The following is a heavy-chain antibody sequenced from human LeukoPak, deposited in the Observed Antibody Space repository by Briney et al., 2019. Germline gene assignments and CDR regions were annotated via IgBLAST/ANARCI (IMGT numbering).Heavy chain of an antibody. CDR3: AKSRVYATVTTVDY. Sequence: GGSLRLSCAASGFTVSSNYMSWVRQAPGKGLEWVSVIYSGGSTYYADSVKGRFTISRDNSKNTLYLQMNSLRAEDTAVYYCAKSRVYATVTTVDYWGQGTLVAVSS. V-gene: IGHV3-53*01. CDR1: GFTVSSNY. CDR2: IYSGGST. D-gene: IGHD4-17*01. J-gene: IGHJ4*02.